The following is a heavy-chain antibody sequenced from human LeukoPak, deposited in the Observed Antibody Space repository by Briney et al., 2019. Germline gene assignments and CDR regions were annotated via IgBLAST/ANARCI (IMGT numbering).Heavy chain of an antibody. D-gene: IGHD6-13*01. CDR2: ISSSSSYI. Sequence: GGSLRLSCAASGFTFSSYSMNWVRQAPGKGLEWVSSISSSSSYIYYADSVKGRFTISRDNAKNSLYLQMNSLRAEDTAVYYCAGGAYSSGWFSGFWGQGTLVTVSS. J-gene: IGHJ4*02. CDR3: AGGAYSSGWFSGF. CDR1: GFTFSSYS. V-gene: IGHV3-21*01.